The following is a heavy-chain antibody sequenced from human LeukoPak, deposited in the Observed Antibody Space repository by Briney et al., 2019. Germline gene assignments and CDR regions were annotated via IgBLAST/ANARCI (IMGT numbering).Heavy chain of an antibody. CDR2: IIPILGIA. CDR3: ARVGSRSYYYGMDV. Sequence: ASVKVSCKASGGTFSSYAISWVRQAPGQGLEWMGRIIPILGIANYAQKFQGRVTITADKSTSTAYMELSSLRSEDTAVYYCARVGSRSYYYGMDVWGQGTTVTVSS. J-gene: IGHJ6*02. CDR1: GGTFSSYA. V-gene: IGHV1-69*04.